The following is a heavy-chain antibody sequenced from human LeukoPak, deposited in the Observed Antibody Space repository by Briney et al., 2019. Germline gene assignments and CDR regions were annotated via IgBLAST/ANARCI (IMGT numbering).Heavy chain of an antibody. Sequence: SVKVSCKASGGTFSSYAISWVRQAPGQGLEWMGGIIPIFGTANYAQKFQGRVTITADKSTSTAYMELSSLRSEDTAVYYCAKDGEYSSSPGDYYFDYWGQGTLVTVSS. J-gene: IGHJ4*02. CDR3: AKDGEYSSSPGDYYFDY. CDR1: GGTFSSYA. D-gene: IGHD6-6*01. CDR2: IIPIFGTA. V-gene: IGHV1-69*06.